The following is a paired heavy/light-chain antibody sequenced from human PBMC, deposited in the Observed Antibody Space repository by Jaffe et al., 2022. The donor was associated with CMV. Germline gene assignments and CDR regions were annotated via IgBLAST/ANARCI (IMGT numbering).Light chain of an antibody. CDR2: DAS. J-gene: IGKJ4*01. CDR1: QSVSSY. Sequence: EIVLTQSPATLSLSPGERATLSCRASQSVSSYLAWYQQKPGQAPRLLIYDASNRATGIPARFSGSGSGTDFTLTISSLEPEDFAVYYCQQRSNWPPSLAFGGGTKVEIK. CDR3: QQRSNWPPSLA. V-gene: IGKV3-11*01.
Heavy chain of an antibody. Sequence: EVQLVESGGGLVQPGGSLRLSCAASGFTFSSYDMHWVRQATGKGLEWVSAIGTAGDTYYPGSVKGRFTISRENAKNSLYLQMNSLRAGDTAVYYCAREALYCSGGSCDYYGMDVWGQGTTVTVSS. CDR2: IGTAGDT. D-gene: IGHD2-15*01. CDR1: GFTFSSYD. CDR3: AREALYCSGGSCDYYGMDV. J-gene: IGHJ6*02. V-gene: IGHV3-13*01.